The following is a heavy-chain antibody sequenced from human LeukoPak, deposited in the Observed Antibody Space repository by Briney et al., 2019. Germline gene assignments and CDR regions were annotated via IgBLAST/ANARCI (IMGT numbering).Heavy chain of an antibody. D-gene: IGHD3-10*01. CDR1: GGSISSSNW. Sequence: SETLSLTCAVSGGSISSSNWWSWVRQPPGKGLEWIGEIYHSGSTNYNPSLKSRVTISVDKSKNQFSLKLSSVTAADTAVYYCATRKALWFGELSAYYYGMDVWGKGTTVTVSS. CDR2: IYHSGST. CDR3: ATRKALWFGELSAYYYGMDV. J-gene: IGHJ6*04. V-gene: IGHV4-4*02.